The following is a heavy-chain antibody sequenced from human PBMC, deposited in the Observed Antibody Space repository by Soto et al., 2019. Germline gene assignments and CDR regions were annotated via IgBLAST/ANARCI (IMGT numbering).Heavy chain of an antibody. Sequence: PSETLSLTCAVYGGSFSGYYWSWIRQPPGKGLEWIGEINHSGSTNYNPSLKSRVTISVDTSRNQFSLKLSSVTAADTAVYYCAGGGGSIAAKSDYWGQGTLVTVSS. CDR1: GGSFSGYY. D-gene: IGHD6-13*01. J-gene: IGHJ4*02. V-gene: IGHV4-34*01. CDR2: INHSGST. CDR3: AGGGGSIAAKSDY.